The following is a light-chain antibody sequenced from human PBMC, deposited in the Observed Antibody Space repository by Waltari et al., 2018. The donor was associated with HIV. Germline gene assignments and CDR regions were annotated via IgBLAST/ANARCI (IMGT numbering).Light chain of an antibody. CDR3: QTWDTTAVM. CDR2: QDN. J-gene: IGLJ3*02. V-gene: IGLV3-1*01. Sequence: SYELAQPPSVSVSPGQPATITCSGNTVGREYSCWYQHKPGQSPLLVIYQDNKRPPGIPERFSGSSSGKTATLTISGAQAVDEADYYCQTWDTTAVMFGGGTKLTVL. CDR1: TVGREY.